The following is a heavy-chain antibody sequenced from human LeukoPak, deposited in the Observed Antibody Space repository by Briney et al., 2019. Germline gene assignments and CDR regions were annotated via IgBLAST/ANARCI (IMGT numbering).Heavy chain of an antibody. CDR3: LFDS. CDR2: VSNSGYT. Sequence: SETLSLTCSVSGGSFSSYYWSWIRQSPGKGLEWIGHVSNSGYTNYNPSLKSRVTISLDMSKNQLSLKLTSVTAADTGVYYPLFDSWGQGTLVTVSS. V-gene: IGHV4-59*01. J-gene: IGHJ4*02. CDR1: GGSFSSYY.